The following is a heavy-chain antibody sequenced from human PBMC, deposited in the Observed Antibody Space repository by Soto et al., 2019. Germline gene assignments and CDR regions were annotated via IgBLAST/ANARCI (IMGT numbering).Heavy chain of an antibody. CDR3: ARVPGGILTGSPYYFDY. J-gene: IGHJ4*02. D-gene: IGHD3-9*01. CDR1: VFTFSSYS. CDR2: ISSSSSTI. V-gene: IGHV3-48*01. Sequence: GGSLRLSCAASVFTFSSYSMNWVRQAPGKGLEWVSYISSSSSTIYYADSVKGRFTISRDNAKNSLYLQMNSLRAEDTAVYYCARVPGGILTGSPYYFDYWGQGTLVTVSS.